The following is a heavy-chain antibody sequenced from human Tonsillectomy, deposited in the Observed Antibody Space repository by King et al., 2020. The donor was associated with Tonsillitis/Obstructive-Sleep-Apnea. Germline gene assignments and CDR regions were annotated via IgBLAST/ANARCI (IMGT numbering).Heavy chain of an antibody. V-gene: IGHV1-46*01. D-gene: IGHD3-22*01. CDR1: GYTFTNYY. CDR3: ARGGYDYDSSGFAGSDAFDI. J-gene: IGHJ3*02. CDR2: INPSGGST. Sequence: VQLVESGAEVKKPGASVKVSCKASGYTFTNYYIHWVRQAPGQGLEWMGIINPSGGSTTYAQKFQGRVTMTRDTSTSTVYMELSSLRSEDTAVYYCARGGYDYDSSGFAGSDAFDIWGQGTMVTVSS.